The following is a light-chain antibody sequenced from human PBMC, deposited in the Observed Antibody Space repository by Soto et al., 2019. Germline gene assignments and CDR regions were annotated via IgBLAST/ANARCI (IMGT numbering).Light chain of an antibody. V-gene: IGKV1-5*01. Sequence: DIQMTQSPSTLSASVGDRVTITCRASQSISSWLAWYQQKPGKAPKLLIYDASSLESGDPSRFSGSGTGTELTLTISSLQPDDFATYYCQQYNSYWTFGQGTKVEIK. J-gene: IGKJ1*01. CDR3: QQYNSYWT. CDR2: DAS. CDR1: QSISSW.